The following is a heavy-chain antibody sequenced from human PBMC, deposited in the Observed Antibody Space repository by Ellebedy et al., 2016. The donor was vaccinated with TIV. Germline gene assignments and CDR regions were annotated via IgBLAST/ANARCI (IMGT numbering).Heavy chain of an antibody. CDR2: ISYDGSNK. V-gene: IGHV3-30-3*01. CDR3: AKTDCTNGVCYLYYYGMDV. J-gene: IGHJ6*02. CDR1: GFTFSSYT. Sequence: GESLKISCAASGFTFSSYTMHWVRQAPGKGLEWVAFISYDGSNKYYADSVKGRFTISRDNSKNTLYLQMNSLRAEDTAVYYCAKTDCTNGVCYLYYYGMDVWGQGTTVTVSS. D-gene: IGHD2-8*01.